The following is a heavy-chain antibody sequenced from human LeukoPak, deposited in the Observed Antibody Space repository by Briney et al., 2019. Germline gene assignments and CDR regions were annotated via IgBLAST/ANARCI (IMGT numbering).Heavy chain of an antibody. CDR3: ARGGGGEQQWLAMGFDY. D-gene: IGHD6-19*01. Sequence: ASVKASCKASGGTLSGYAISWVRQAPGQRLEWMGWINAGNGNTKYSQKFQGRVTTTRDTSASTAYMELSSLRSEDTAVYYCARGGGGEQQWLAMGFDYWGQGTLVTVSS. CDR1: GGTLSGYA. V-gene: IGHV1-3*01. J-gene: IGHJ4*02. CDR2: INAGNGNT.